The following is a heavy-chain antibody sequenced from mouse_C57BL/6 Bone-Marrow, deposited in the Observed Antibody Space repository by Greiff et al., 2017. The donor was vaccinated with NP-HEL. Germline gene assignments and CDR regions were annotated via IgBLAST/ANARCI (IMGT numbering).Heavy chain of an antibody. D-gene: IGHD1-1*01. J-gene: IGHJ2*01. CDR1: GYSITSGYD. CDR2: ISYSGST. V-gene: IGHV3-1*01. Sequence: EVQLVESGPGMVKPSQSLSLTCTVTGYSITSGYDWHWIRHFPGNKLEWMGYISYSGSTNYNPSLKSRISITHDTSKNHFFLKLNSVTTEDTATYYCARGGGSSLDYWGQGTTLTVSS. CDR3: ARGGGSSLDY.